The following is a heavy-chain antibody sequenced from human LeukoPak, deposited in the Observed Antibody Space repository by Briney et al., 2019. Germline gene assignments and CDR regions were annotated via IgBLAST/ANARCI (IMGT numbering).Heavy chain of an antibody. Sequence: GGSLRLSCEVSGFNSSTAWLTWVRQAPGKGLEWVADMRQDGSDKYYVDSVKGRFTISRDNAKNSLYLQMSSLRADNTAVYFCARNPNKGAFDIWGQGTMVTVSS. CDR3: ARNPNKGAFDI. CDR1: GFNSSTAW. V-gene: IGHV3-7*01. J-gene: IGHJ3*02. D-gene: IGHD1/OR15-1a*01. CDR2: MRQDGSDK.